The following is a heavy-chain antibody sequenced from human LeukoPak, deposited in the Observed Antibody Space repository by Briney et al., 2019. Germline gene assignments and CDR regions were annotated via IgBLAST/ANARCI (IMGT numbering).Heavy chain of an antibody. D-gene: IGHD5-24*01. CDR3: ASLKTDGYFDY. Sequence: SVKVSCKASGGTFSSYAISWVRQAPGQGLEWMGGIIPIFGTANYAQKFQGRVTITTDTSTSTAYMELRSLRSDDTAVYYCASLKTDGYFDYWGQGTLVTVSS. CDR1: GGTFSSYA. V-gene: IGHV1-69*05. CDR2: IIPIFGTA. J-gene: IGHJ4*02.